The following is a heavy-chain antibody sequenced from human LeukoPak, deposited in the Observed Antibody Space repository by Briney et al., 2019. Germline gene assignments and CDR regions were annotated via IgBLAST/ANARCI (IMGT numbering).Heavy chain of an antibody. CDR2: INPNSGGT. Sequence: ASVKVSCKASGYTFTGYYMHWVRQAPGQGLEWMGWINPNSGGTNYAQKFQGRVTMTRDTSISTAYMELSRLRSDDTAVYYCARELLRSYAFDIWGQGTMVTVSS. J-gene: IGHJ3*02. CDR1: GYTFTGYY. V-gene: IGHV1-2*02. CDR3: ARELLRSYAFDI. D-gene: IGHD3-3*01.